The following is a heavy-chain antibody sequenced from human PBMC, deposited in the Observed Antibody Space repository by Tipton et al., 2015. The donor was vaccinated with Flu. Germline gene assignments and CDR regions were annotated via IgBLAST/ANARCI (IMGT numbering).Heavy chain of an antibody. CDR1: GFTLSSYW. D-gene: IGHD6-13*01. V-gene: IGHV3-7*03. CDR3: ARAIAAAGSY. CDR2: IKQDGSEK. J-gene: IGHJ4*02. Sequence: LSLTCAGSGFTLSSYWMTWVRQAPGKGLEWVANIKQDGSEKYYVDSVKGRFTISRDNAKNSLYLQMNSLRAEDTAFYYCARAIAAAGSYWGQGTLVTVSS.